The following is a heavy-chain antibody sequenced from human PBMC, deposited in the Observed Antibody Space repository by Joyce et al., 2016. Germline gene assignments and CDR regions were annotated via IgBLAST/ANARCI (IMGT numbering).Heavy chain of an antibody. CDR2: LSSSSSYI. V-gene: IGHV3-21*01. CDR3: ARSSYTNGIFDY. J-gene: IGHJ4*02. D-gene: IGHD2-8*01. CDR1: GFTFSSYS. Sequence: AASGFTFSSYSMSWVCQAPGKGLEWVSSLSSSSSYIKYTDSVKGRFTISRDNAKNSLYLQMNSLRVEDTAVYYCARSSYTNGIFDYWGQGTLVTVSS.